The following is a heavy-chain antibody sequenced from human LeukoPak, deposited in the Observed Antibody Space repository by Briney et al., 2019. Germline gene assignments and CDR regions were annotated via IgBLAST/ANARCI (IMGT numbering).Heavy chain of an antibody. Sequence: GGSLRLSCVTSGFTFTNHWMSWVRQAPGKGLEWVSYISSSCSTIYYADSVKGRFTISRDNTKNSLFLQMNSLRAEDTAVYYCARDLGDYYDSSGFFRANDAFDIWGQGTMVTVSS. J-gene: IGHJ3*02. CDR3: ARDLGDYYDSSGFFRANDAFDI. CDR2: ISSSCSTI. CDR1: GFTFTNHW. V-gene: IGHV3-48*04. D-gene: IGHD3-22*01.